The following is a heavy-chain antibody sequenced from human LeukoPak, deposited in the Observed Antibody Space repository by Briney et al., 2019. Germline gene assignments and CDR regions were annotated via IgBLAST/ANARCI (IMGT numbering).Heavy chain of an antibody. D-gene: IGHD3-22*01. CDR3: AKVMIAFNAFDY. CDR1: GFTFSSSA. Sequence: GGSLRLSCAASGFTFSSSAMSWVRQAPGKGLEWVSTISGSGGSTYYADSVKGRFTISRDTPKNTLYLQMNSLTVEDTAVYYCAKVMIAFNAFDYWGQGTLVTVSS. V-gene: IGHV3-23*01. CDR2: ISGSGGST. J-gene: IGHJ4*02.